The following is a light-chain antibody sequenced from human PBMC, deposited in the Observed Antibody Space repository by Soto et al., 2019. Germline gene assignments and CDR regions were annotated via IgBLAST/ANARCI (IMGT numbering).Light chain of an antibody. CDR1: QSVSSN. Sequence: EIVMTQSPATLSVSPGERDTLSCRASQSVSSNLAWYQQKPGQAPRLLIYGASTRATGIPARFSGSGSGTEFTLTISSLQSEDFAVYYCQQCTNWPLRTFGGGTKVDIK. J-gene: IGKJ4*01. CDR2: GAS. CDR3: QQCTNWPLRT. V-gene: IGKV3-15*01.